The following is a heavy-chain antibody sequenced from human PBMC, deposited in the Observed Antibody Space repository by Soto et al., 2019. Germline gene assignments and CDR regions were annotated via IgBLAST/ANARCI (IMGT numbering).Heavy chain of an antibody. D-gene: IGHD6-13*01. CDR3: AREIDSSSCSDY. J-gene: IGHJ4*02. Sequence: GALRLSGAASVFTFSDYYMSWIRQAPGKGLEWVSYISSSGITIYYADSVKGRFTISRDNAKNSLYLQMNSLRAEDTAVYYCAREIDSSSCSDYWGQGTLVTVSS. V-gene: IGHV3-11*01. CDR2: ISSSGITI. CDR1: VFTFSDYY.